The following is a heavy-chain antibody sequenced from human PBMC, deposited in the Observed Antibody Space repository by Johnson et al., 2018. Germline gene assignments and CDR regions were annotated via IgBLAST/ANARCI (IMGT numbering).Heavy chain of an antibody. CDR1: GFTFSSYW. J-gene: IGHJ6*02. Sequence: VQLVESGGGLVQXGGSLRLXCAASGFTFSSYWMTWVRQAPGKGLEWVANIKQDGSEKYYVDSVKGRFIISRDNAKNSLYLQMNSLRDEDTAVYYCARGRGMDAWGQGTTVTVSS. CDR3: ARGRGMDA. V-gene: IGHV3-7*01. CDR2: IKQDGSEK.